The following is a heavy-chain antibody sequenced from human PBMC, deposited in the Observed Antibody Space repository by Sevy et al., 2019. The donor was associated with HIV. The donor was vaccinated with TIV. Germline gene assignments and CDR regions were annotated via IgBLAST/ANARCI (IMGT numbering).Heavy chain of an antibody. CDR2: TYYRSKWFN. CDR3: ARESGTMSAGTERYFDL. CDR1: GDSVSTNSAA. V-gene: IGHV6-1*01. J-gene: IGHJ2*01. Sequence: KQSQTLSLTCAISGDSVSTNSAAWNWIRQSPSRGLEWLGRTYYRSKWFNEYAVPVKSRIIINPDTSKNQLSLQLNFVTPEDTAVNYCARESGTMSAGTERYFDLWGRGTLVTVSS. D-gene: IGHD6-13*01.